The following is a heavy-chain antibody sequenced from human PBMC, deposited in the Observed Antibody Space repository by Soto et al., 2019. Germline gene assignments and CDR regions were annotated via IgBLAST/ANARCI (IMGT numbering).Heavy chain of an antibody. V-gene: IGHV1-69*01. CDR1: GGTFSSYT. J-gene: IGHJ4*02. Sequence: QLQLVQSGAEVREPGSSVKVSCKASGGTFSSYTVIWVRQAPGQGLEWMGGITPTLNIAKYAEKCQGRVTITADESTSTVNMLLSSLRSEDTAVYFCARVYSSGSNPSSFDYWGQGTLVAVSS. CDR3: ARVYSSGSNPSSFDY. D-gene: IGHD1-26*01. CDR2: ITPTLNIA.